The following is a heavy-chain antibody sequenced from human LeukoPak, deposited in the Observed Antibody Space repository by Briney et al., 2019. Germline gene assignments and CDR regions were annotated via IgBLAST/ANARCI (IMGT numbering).Heavy chain of an antibody. J-gene: IGHJ4*02. D-gene: IGHD5-12*01. CDR2: IYSDGST. V-gene: IGHV3-53*01. CDR3: ERVVVGSGYDYFDY. Sequence: GGSLRLSCAASGLTFSSYGMHWVRQAPGKGLEWVSIIYSDGSTYYADSVKGRFTISRDNSKNTLYLQMNSLRAEDTAVYYCERVVVGSGYDYFDYWGQGTLVTVSS. CDR1: GLTFSSYG.